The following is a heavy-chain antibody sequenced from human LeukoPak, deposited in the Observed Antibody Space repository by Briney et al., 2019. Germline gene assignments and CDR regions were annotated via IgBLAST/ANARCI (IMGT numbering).Heavy chain of an antibody. CDR1: GGTFSSYA. CDR3: ARWGYYYYMDV. D-gene: IGHD3-16*01. Sequence: SVKVSCKASGGTFSSYAISWVRQAPGQGLEWMGGIIPIFGTANYAQKFQGRVTITRNTSISTAYMELSSLRSEDTAVYYCARWGYYYYMDVWGKGTTVTVSS. CDR2: IIPIFGTA. J-gene: IGHJ6*03. V-gene: IGHV1-69*05.